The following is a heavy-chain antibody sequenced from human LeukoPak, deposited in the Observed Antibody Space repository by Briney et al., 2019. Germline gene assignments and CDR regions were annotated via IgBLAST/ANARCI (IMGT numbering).Heavy chain of an antibody. D-gene: IGHD6-13*01. CDR3: AKGRGSSSWYTVRSYYYYGMDV. J-gene: IGHJ6*02. CDR1: GFTFSSYA. Sequence: GRSLRLSCAASGFTFSSYAMHWVRQAPGKGLEWVAVISYDGSNKYYADSVKGRFTISRDNSKNTLYLQMNSLRAEDTAVYYCAKGRGSSSWYTVRSYYYYGMDVWGQGTTVTVSS. V-gene: IGHV3-30*04. CDR2: ISYDGSNK.